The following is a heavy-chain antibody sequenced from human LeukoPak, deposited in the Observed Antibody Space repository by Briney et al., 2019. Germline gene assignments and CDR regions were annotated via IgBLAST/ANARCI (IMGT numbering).Heavy chain of an antibody. CDR1: GGSLSSGGYY. CDR2: IYYSGST. J-gene: IGHJ6*02. Sequence: SGTLSLTCTVSGGSLSSGGYYWNWIRQHPGTGLEWIGYIYYSGSTYYNPSLKSRVTISVDTSKNQLSLKLSSVTAADTAVYYCARGADFIRSGYYYGMDVWGQGTTVTVSS. V-gene: IGHV4-31*03. D-gene: IGHD4-17*01. CDR3: ARGADFIRSGYYYGMDV.